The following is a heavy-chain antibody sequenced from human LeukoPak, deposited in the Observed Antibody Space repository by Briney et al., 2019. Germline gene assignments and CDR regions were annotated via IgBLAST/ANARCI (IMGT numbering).Heavy chain of an antibody. D-gene: IGHD3-22*01. CDR2: INPNSGGT. CDR1: GYTFTGYY. Sequence: ASVKVSCKASGYTFTGYYMHWVRQAPGQGLEWMGWINPNSGGTNYAQKFQGRVTMTRNTSISTAYMELSSLRSEDTAVYYCARGHYYDSSGSYYYYGMDVWGQGTTVTVSS. CDR3: ARGHYYDSSGSYYYYGMDV. J-gene: IGHJ6*02. V-gene: IGHV1-2*02.